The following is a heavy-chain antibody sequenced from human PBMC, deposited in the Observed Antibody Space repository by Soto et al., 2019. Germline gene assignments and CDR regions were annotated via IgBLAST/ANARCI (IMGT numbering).Heavy chain of an antibody. CDR2: ISYDGSNK. Sequence: GGSLRLSCAASGFSFSSYGMHWLRQAAGKGLEWVAVISYDGSNKYYADSVRGRFTISRDNSKNTLYLQMNSLRPEDTAVFYCAKERMEQYQLLPFFDYWGQGTLVTVSS. D-gene: IGHD2-2*01. CDR1: GFSFSSYG. J-gene: IGHJ4*02. V-gene: IGHV3-30*18. CDR3: AKERMEQYQLLPFFDY.